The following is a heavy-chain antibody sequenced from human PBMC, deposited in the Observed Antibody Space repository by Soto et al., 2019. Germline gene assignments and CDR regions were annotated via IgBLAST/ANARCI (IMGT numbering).Heavy chain of an antibody. CDR2: ISAYNGNT. D-gene: IGHD3-10*01. Sequence: QVQLVQSGAEVKKPGASVKVSCKASGYTFTSYGISWVRQAAGQGLEWMGWISAYNGNTNYAQKLQGRVTMTTDTATSTAYMELRSLRSDDTAVYYCAAGGGSGSLFYYYYGMDVWGQGTTVTVSS. V-gene: IGHV1-18*01. CDR1: GYTFTSYG. CDR3: AAGGGSGSLFYYYYGMDV. J-gene: IGHJ6*02.